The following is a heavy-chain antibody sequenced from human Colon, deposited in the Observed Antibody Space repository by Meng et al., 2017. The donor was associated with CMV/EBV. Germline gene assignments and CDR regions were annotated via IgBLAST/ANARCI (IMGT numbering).Heavy chain of an antibody. CDR1: GGSISSYY. Sequence: GSLRLSCTVSGGSISSYYWSWIRQPPGKGLEWSGYIYYSGSTNYNPSLKSRVTISVDTSKNQFSLKLSSVTAADTAVYYCARRKYSSGWYEAFDIWGQGTMVTVSS. CDR2: IYYSGST. D-gene: IGHD6-19*01. V-gene: IGHV4-59*01. J-gene: IGHJ3*02. CDR3: ARRKYSSGWYEAFDI.